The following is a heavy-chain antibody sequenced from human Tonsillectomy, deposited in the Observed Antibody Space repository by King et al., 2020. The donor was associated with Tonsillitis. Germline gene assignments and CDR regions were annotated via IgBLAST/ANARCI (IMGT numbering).Heavy chain of an antibody. Sequence: VQLVESGGGLVQPGGSLRLSCAASGFTFSSYAMSWVRQAPGKGLEWVSAISGSGGSTYYADSVKGRFTISRDNSKNTLYLQMNSLRAEDTAVYYCAKGRHIVVVTASPVHYFDYWGHGTLVTVSS. V-gene: IGHV3-23*04. CDR1: GFTFSSYA. CDR3: AKGRHIVVVTASPVHYFDY. CDR2: ISGSGGST. D-gene: IGHD2-21*02. J-gene: IGHJ4*01.